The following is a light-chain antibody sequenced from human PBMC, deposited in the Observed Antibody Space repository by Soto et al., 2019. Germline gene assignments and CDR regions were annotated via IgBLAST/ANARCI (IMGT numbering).Light chain of an antibody. V-gene: IGKV4-1*01. J-gene: IGKJ1*01. CDR2: WAS. Sequence: DIVMTQSPDSLAVSLGERATINCKSSQSVLYSSNNKNYLAWYQQKPGQPPKLLIYWASTRESGVPDRFSGSGSGTDFTLPISSLQAEDVAVYYCQQYYSTPQTFGQGTKV. CDR1: QSVLYSSNNKNY. CDR3: QQYYSTPQT.